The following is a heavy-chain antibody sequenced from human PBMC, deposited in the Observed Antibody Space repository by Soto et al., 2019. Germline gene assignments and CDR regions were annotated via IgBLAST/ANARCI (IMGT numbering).Heavy chain of an antibody. CDR3: ARVRSSGSYYAQAPDDY. V-gene: IGHV4-34*01. J-gene: IGHJ4*02. CDR2: INHSGST. CDR1: GGSFSGYY. D-gene: IGHD3-10*01. Sequence: SETLSLTCAVYGGSFSGYYWSWIRQPPGKGLEWIGEINHSGSTNYNPSLKSRVTISVDTSKNQFSLKLSSVTAADTAVYYCARVRSSGSYYAQAPDDYWGQGTLVTVSS.